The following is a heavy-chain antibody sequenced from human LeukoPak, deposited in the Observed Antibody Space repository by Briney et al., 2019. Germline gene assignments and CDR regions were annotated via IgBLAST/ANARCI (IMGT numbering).Heavy chain of an antibody. V-gene: IGHV1-18*01. Sequence: ASVKVSCKASGYTFTSYGISWVRQAPGQGLEWMGWISAYNGNTNYAQELQGRVTMTTDTSTSTAYMELRSLRSDDTAVYYCARLFSVGYDSSAPLAFDIWGQGTMVTVSS. CDR3: ARLFSVGYDSSAPLAFDI. D-gene: IGHD3-22*01. CDR1: GYTFTSYG. J-gene: IGHJ3*02. CDR2: ISAYNGNT.